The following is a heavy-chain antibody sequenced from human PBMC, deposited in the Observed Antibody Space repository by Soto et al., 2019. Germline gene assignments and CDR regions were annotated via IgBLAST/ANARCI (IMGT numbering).Heavy chain of an antibody. CDR3: AREPSIGYCSGGSCPWGIDY. D-gene: IGHD2-15*01. J-gene: IGHJ4*02. CDR2: IWYDGSNK. Sequence: QVQLVESGGGVVQPGRSLRLSCAASGFTFSSYGMHWVRQAPGKGLEWVAVIWYDGSNKYYADSVKGRFTISRDNSKNTLYLQMNRLRAEDTAVYYCAREPSIGYCSGGSCPWGIDYWGQGTLVTVSS. CDR1: GFTFSSYG. V-gene: IGHV3-33*01.